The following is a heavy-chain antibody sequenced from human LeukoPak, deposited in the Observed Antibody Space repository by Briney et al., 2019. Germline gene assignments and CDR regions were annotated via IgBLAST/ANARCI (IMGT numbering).Heavy chain of an antibody. Sequence: SETLSLTCTVSGGSISNYYWSWIRQPAGKGLEWIGYIYYSGSTKYNPSLKSRVTISVDTSKNQFSLSLSSVTAADTAVYYCARDWGVSARPGYMGVWGKGTTVTVAS. CDR1: GGSISNYY. D-gene: IGHD6-6*01. CDR3: ARDWGVSARPGYMGV. V-gene: IGHV4-59*01. CDR2: IYYSGST. J-gene: IGHJ6*03.